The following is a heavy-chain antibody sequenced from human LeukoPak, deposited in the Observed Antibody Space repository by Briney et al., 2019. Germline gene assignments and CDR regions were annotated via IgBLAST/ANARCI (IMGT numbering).Heavy chain of an antibody. CDR3: ARQLSGYSSSWLDFDY. Sequence: SQTLSLTCAISGDGVSSNSAAWNWIRQSPSRGLEWLGRTYYRSKWYNDYAVSVKSRITINPDTSKNQFPLQLNSVTPEDTAVYYCARQLSGYSSSWLDFDYWGQGTLVTVSS. CDR2: TYYRSKWYN. J-gene: IGHJ4*02. D-gene: IGHD6-13*01. V-gene: IGHV6-1*01. CDR1: GDGVSSNSAA.